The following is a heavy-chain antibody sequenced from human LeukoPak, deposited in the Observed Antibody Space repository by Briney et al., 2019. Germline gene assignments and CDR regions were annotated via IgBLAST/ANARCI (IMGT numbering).Heavy chain of an antibody. Sequence: GGSLRLSCAASGFTFSSYAMSWVRQAPGKGLEWVSAISGSGGSTYYADSVKGRFTISRDNSKNTLYLQMSSLRAEDTAIYYCAKDQGYSYYYLDYWGQGTLVTVSS. V-gene: IGHV3-23*01. CDR1: GFTFSSYA. D-gene: IGHD5-18*01. J-gene: IGHJ4*02. CDR3: AKDQGYSYYYLDY. CDR2: ISGSGGST.